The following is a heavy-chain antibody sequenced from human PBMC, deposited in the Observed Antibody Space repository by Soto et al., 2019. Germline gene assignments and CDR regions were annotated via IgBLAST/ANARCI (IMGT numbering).Heavy chain of an antibody. CDR2: IIPILGIA. V-gene: IGHV1-69*02. Sequence: SVKVSCKASGGTFSSHTISWVRQAPGQGLEWMGRIIPILGIANYAQKFQGRVTITADKSTSTAYMELSSLRSEDTAVYYCARQPGSWELRWYFDLWGRRTLVTVSS. CDR3: ARQPGSWELRWYFDL. CDR1: GGTFSSHT. J-gene: IGHJ2*01. D-gene: IGHD1-26*01.